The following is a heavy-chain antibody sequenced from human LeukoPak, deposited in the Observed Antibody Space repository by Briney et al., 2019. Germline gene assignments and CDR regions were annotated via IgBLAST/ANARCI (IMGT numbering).Heavy chain of an antibody. J-gene: IGHJ4*02. CDR3: ARDGYRGWCLRLYFDY. Sequence: GRSLTLSCAASRFTFNSYGMLWVRQAPGKGLEGWAVIWYDGSNKYYTDSVKGRFTISRDNSKNTLYMQMNSLRAEDTAVYYCARDGYRGWCLRLYFDYWGQGTLVTVSS. CDR1: RFTFNSYG. D-gene: IGHD6-19*01. CDR2: IWYDGSNK. V-gene: IGHV3-33*01.